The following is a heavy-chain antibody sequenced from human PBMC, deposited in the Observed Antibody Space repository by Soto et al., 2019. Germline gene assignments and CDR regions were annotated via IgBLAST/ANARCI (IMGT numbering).Heavy chain of an antibody. CDR3: ARASYDSLFDY. V-gene: IGHV3-48*02. D-gene: IGHD3-22*01. CDR1: GFTLNDCS. Sequence: SGGSLRLSCAASGFTLNDCSMNWVRQAPGKGLEWVSDISSSSSTIYYADSVKGRFTISRDNVKNSLYLQMISLRDEDTAVYYCARASYDSLFDYRGQGTLVTVSS. J-gene: IGHJ4*02. CDR2: ISSSSSTI.